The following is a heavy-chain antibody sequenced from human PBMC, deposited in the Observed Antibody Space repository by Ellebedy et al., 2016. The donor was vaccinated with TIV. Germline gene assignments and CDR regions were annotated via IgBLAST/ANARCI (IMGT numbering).Heavy chain of an antibody. J-gene: IGHJ4*02. Sequence: GESLKISCAASGFTFSSYGMHWVRQAPGKGLEWVAVIWYDGSNKYYADSVKGRFTISRDNSKNTLYLQMNSLRAEDTAVYYCARAGGIAADSWGQGTLVTVSS. CDR2: IWYDGSNK. V-gene: IGHV3-33*01. CDR3: ARAGGIAADS. CDR1: GFTFSSYG. D-gene: IGHD6-13*01.